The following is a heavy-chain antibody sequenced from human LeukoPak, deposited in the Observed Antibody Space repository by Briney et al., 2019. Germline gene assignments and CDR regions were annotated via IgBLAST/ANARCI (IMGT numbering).Heavy chain of an antibody. CDR3: ARVSSGYYSHFDY. D-gene: IGHD3-22*01. J-gene: IGHJ4*02. CDR1: GFTFNNYW. Sequence: GGSLRLSCAASGFTFNNYWIHWVRQAPGKGLEWVANIKQDGSEKYYVDSVKGRFTISRDNAKNSLYLQMNSLRAEDTAVYYCARVSSGYYSHFDYWGQGTLVTVSS. V-gene: IGHV3-7*01. CDR2: IKQDGSEK.